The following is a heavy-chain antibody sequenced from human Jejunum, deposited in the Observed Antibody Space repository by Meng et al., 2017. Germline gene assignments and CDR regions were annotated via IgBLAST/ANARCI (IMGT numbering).Heavy chain of an antibody. CDR2: IHHSGDT. J-gene: IGHJ3*01. V-gene: IGHV4-59*02. D-gene: IGHD1-1*01. CDR1: GGSVTSSY. CDR3: ARWGGTVRGYDV. Sequence: GSLRLSCTVSGGSVTSSYWNWMRQSPEKGLEWIGYIHHSGDTKKNPSLKSRVSMSVDTSKNQFFLWVSSVIAADTAVYYFARWGGTVRGYDVLGQGTLVTVSS.